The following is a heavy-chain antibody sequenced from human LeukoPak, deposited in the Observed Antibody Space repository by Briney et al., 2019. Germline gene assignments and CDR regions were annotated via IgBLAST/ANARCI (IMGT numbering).Heavy chain of an antibody. D-gene: IGHD6-25*01. J-gene: IGHJ5*02. CDR2: ISSSSSYI. Sequence: VGSLRLSCAASGFTLSNYNMNWVRQAPGKGLECVPSISSSSSYIYYADSVKGRFTISRDNAKNSLYLQMNSLRAEGTAVYYCARDLVPGGGNWFEPWGQVTLVTVSS. CDR3: ARDLVPGGGNWFEP. V-gene: IGHV3-21*01. CDR1: GFTLSNYN.